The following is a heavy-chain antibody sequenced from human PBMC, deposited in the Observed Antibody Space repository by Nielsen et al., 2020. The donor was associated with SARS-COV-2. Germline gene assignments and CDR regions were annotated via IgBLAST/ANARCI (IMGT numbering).Heavy chain of an antibody. CDR2: INHSGST. CDR3: ARRRKGYCSGGSCYFGWFDP. Sequence: SETLSLTCAVYGGSFSGYYWSWIRQPPGKGLEWIGEINHSGSTNYNPSLKSRVTISVDTSKNQFSLKLSSVTAADTAVYYCARRRKGYCSGGSCYFGWFDPWGQGTLVTVSS. D-gene: IGHD2-15*01. V-gene: IGHV4-34*01. CDR1: GGSFSGYY. J-gene: IGHJ5*02.